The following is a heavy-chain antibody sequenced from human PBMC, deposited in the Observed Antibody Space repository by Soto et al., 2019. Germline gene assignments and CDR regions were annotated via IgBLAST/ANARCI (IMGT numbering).Heavy chain of an antibody. CDR3: ASPDSRGSGWTH. CDR1: GFTFSSYS. D-gene: IGHD6-19*01. Sequence: EVQLVESGGGLVKPGGSLRLSCAASGFTFSSYSMNWVRQAPGKGLEWVSSISSSSSYIYYADSVKGRFTISRDNAKNSLYLQMNSLRAEDTAVYYCASPDSRGSGWTHWGQGTLVTVSS. CDR2: ISSSSSYI. J-gene: IGHJ4*02. V-gene: IGHV3-21*01.